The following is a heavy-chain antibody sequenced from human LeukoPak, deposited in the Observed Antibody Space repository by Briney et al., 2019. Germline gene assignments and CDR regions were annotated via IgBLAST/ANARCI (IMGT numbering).Heavy chain of an antibody. CDR2: ISGDGGST. Sequence: GGSLRLSCAASGLTFDNYAIHWVRQAPGKGLEWVSLISGDGGSTYYADSMKGRFTISRDNSKNSLYLQMNSLRSEDTALYYCARDSQEFFQHWGQGTLVTVSS. J-gene: IGHJ1*01. CDR3: ARDSQEFFQH. CDR1: GLTFDNYA. V-gene: IGHV3-43*02.